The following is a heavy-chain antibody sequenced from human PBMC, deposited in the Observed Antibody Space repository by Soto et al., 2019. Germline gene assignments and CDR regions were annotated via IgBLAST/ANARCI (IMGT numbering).Heavy chain of an antibody. Sequence: EVQLLESGGGLVQPGGSLRLSCAASGFTFSTYAFNWVRQAPGKGLEWVSTISGSGASIYYADSVKGRFTISRDNSKNTLYLQMNSLRAEDAAVYFCTKLGGMDVWGQGTTVTVSS. J-gene: IGHJ6*02. V-gene: IGHV3-23*01. CDR2: ISGSGASI. CDR1: GFTFSTYA. CDR3: TKLGGMDV.